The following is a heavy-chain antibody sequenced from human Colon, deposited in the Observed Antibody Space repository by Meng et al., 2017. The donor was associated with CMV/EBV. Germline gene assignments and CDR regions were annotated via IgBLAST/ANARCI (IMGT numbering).Heavy chain of an antibody. Sequence: GGSISNSRYYWGWVRQPHGKGLEWIGNFYYGDTTYYNPSLKSRVSISVDTSKNQFSLSLNSVTAADTATYFCAVGGFGSRRGRCFDYWGQGPLVTVSS. D-gene: IGHD3-3*01. V-gene: IGHV4-39*01. CDR3: AVGGFGSRRGRCFDY. J-gene: IGHJ4*02. CDR2: FYYGDTT. CDR1: GGSISNSRYY.